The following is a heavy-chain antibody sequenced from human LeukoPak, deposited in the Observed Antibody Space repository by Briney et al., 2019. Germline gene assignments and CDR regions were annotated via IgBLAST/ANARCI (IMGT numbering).Heavy chain of an antibody. CDR1: GYTLTELS. Sequence: GASVKVSCKVSGYTLTELSMHWVRQAPGKGLEWMGGFDPEDGGTIYAQKFRGRVTVTEDTSTDTAYMELSSLRSEDTAVYYCATDTYSSSWYYYGMDGWGQGATVTVSS. J-gene: IGHJ6*02. CDR3: ATDTYSSSWYYYGMDG. D-gene: IGHD6-13*01. V-gene: IGHV1-24*01. CDR2: FDPEDGGT.